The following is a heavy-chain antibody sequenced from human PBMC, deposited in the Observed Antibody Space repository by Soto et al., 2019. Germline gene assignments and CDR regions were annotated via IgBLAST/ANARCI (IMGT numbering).Heavy chain of an antibody. D-gene: IGHD5-12*01. CDR1: GGTFSSYT. Sequence: QVQLVQSGAEVKKPGSSVTVSCKASGGTFSSYTISWVRQAPGQGLEWMGGIIPIFGTANYAQTFQGRVTITADESTSTAYMELSSLRSEDTAVSYCARGNHRWLQLWYFDLWGGGTLVTVSS. V-gene: IGHV1-69*12. CDR2: IIPIFGTA. CDR3: ARGNHRWLQLWYFDL. J-gene: IGHJ2*01.